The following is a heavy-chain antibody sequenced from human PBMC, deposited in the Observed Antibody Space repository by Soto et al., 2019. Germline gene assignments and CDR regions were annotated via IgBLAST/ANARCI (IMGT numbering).Heavy chain of an antibody. CDR1: GGTFRSYA. Sequence: QVQLVQSGAEVKKPGSSVKVSCKASGGTFRSYAISWVRQAPGQGLEWMGGIIPIFGTANYAQKFQGRVTSTANKSTSTEYMELSSLRSEDTAVYYWARETMVRGVIIADYYYGMDVWGQGTTVTVSS. D-gene: IGHD3-10*01. CDR3: ARETMVRGVIIADYYYGMDV. CDR2: IIPIFGTA. J-gene: IGHJ6*02. V-gene: IGHV1-69*06.